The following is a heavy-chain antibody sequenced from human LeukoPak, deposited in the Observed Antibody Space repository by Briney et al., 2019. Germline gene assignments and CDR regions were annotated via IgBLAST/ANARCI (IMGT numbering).Heavy chain of an antibody. J-gene: IGHJ4*02. Sequence: VASVKVSCKASGGTFSFYAMNWVRQAPGQGLEWVGRIIPFLDIVTYAQRFQGRVTITADKSTNTADMELSGLTSEDTAVYYCASDGHCRDDACSQVWYFDPWGQGTRVTVSS. V-gene: IGHV1-69*04. D-gene: IGHD5-24*01. CDR3: ASDGHCRDDACSQVWYFDP. CDR2: IIPFLDIV. CDR1: GGTFSFYA.